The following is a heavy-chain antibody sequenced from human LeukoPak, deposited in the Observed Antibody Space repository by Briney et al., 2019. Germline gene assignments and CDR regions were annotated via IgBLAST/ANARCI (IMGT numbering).Heavy chain of an antibody. CDR2: ISGSGGST. J-gene: IGHJ4*02. CDR1: GFTFSSYA. V-gene: IGHV3-23*01. Sequence: PGGSLRLSCAASGFTFSSYAMSWVRQAPGKGLEWVSAISGSGGSTYYADSVKGRFTISRDNSKNTLYLQMNSLRAEDTAVYYCAKGHFDWLSLTPYYFDYWGQGTLVTVSS. D-gene: IGHD3-9*01. CDR3: AKGHFDWLSLTPYYFDY.